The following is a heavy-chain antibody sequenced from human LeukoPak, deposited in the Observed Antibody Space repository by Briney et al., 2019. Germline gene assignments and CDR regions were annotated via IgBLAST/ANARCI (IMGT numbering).Heavy chain of an antibody. J-gene: IGHJ4*02. V-gene: IGHV3-23*01. CDR1: GFILSNHA. CDR3: TKNVMVKRYIDY. Sequence: GGSLRLSRAASGFILSNHAMSWVRQAPAKGLQWIAVSSGSGRTIEYEDSVKGRFTISRDNSKNTLSLQMNSLRVEDTAIYYCTKNVMVKRYIDYWGQGTVVTVSS. D-gene: IGHD5-18*01. CDR2: SSGSGRTI.